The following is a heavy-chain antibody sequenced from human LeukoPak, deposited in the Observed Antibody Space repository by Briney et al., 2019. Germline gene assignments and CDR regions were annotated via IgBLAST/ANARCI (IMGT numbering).Heavy chain of an antibody. CDR2: INHSGST. CDR3: ARGGYSHLTDY. CDR1: GGSFSGYY. D-gene: IGHD5-18*01. J-gene: IGHJ4*02. Sequence: SETLSLTCAVYGGSFSGYYWSWIRQPPGKGLEWIGEINHSGSTNYNPSLKSRVTISVDTSKNQFSLKLSSVTAADTAVYYCARGGYSHLTDYWGQGTLVTVSS. V-gene: IGHV4-34*01.